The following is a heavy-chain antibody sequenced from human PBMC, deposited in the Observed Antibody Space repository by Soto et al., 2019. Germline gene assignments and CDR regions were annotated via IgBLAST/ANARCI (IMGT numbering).Heavy chain of an antibody. CDR3: ARPISHNTDS. CDR2: ISYDGSNK. V-gene: IGHV3-30-3*01. CDR1: GFTFSSYA. D-gene: IGHD1-1*01. Sequence: QVQLVESGGGVVQPGRSLRLSCAASGFTFSSYAMHWVRQAPGKGLEWVAVISYDGSNKYYADSVKGRFTISRDNSKNTLYLQMNSLRAEDTAVYYCARPISHNTDSWGQGTLVTVSS. J-gene: IGHJ4*02.